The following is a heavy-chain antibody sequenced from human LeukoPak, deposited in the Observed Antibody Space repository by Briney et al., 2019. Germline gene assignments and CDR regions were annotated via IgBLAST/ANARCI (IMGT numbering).Heavy chain of an antibody. CDR3: AKERLMASSSPGAY. Sequence: GGSLRLSCAASGFTFSSYGMHWVRQAPGKGLEWVAVISYDGSNKYYADSVKGRFTISRDNSKNTLYLQMNSLRAEDTAVYYCAKERLMASSSPGAYWGQGTLVTVSS. D-gene: IGHD6-6*01. V-gene: IGHV3-30*18. CDR1: GFTFSSYG. CDR2: ISYDGSNK. J-gene: IGHJ4*02.